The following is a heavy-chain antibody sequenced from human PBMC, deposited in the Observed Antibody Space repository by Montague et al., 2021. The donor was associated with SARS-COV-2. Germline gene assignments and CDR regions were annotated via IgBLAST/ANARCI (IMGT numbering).Heavy chain of an antibody. D-gene: IGHD3-16*01. CDR2: IHYSGST. CDR3: ARIPFGYYGMDV. J-gene: IGHJ6*02. V-gene: IGHV4-39*07. CDR1: GDSISSGYFY. Sequence: SETLSLTCTVSGDSISSGYFYWGWIRQPPGKGLEWVGTIHYSGSTNYNPSLKSRVTISVDKSKNQFSLKLSSVTAADTAVYYCARIPFGYYGMDVWGQGTTVTVSS.